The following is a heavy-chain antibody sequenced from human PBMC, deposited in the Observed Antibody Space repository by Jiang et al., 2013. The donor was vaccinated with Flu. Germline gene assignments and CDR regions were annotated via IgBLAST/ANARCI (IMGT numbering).Heavy chain of an antibody. J-gene: IGHJ3*02. CDR2: IIPILGIA. Sequence: SGAEVKKPGSSVKVSCKASGGTFSSYAISWVRQAPGQGLEWMGRIIPILGIANYAQKFQGRVTITADESTSTAYMELSSLRSEDTAVYYCASGTYLVAANDAFDIWGQGTMVTVSS. CDR1: GGTFSSYA. CDR3: ASGTYLVAANDAFDI. V-gene: IGHV1-69*04. D-gene: IGHD2-15*01.